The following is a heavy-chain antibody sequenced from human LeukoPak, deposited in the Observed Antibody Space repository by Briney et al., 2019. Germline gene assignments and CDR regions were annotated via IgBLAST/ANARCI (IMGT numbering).Heavy chain of an antibody. CDR2: IYHSGST. D-gene: IGHD5-18*01. Sequence: SQTLSLTCTVSGGSISSGGYYWSWIRQPPGKGLEWIGYIYHSGSTYYNPSLKSRVTISVDRSKNQFSLKLSSVTAADTAVYYCARWDTAMDYFDYWGQGTLVTVSS. J-gene: IGHJ4*02. CDR1: GGSISSGGYY. CDR3: ARWDTAMDYFDY. V-gene: IGHV4-30-2*01.